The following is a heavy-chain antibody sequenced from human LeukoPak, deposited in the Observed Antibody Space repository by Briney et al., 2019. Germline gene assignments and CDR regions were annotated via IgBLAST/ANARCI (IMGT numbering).Heavy chain of an antibody. V-gene: IGHV4-4*07. CDR2: FYTDEST. D-gene: IGHD3-10*01. CDR3: ARVSGGALYYSDY. Sequence: PSETLSLTCTVSGGSVSGYYWSWIRQPAGKGLEWIGRFYTDESTKYNPSLKSRVTLSVDTSKNQFSLKLSSVTAADTALYYCARVSGGALYYSDYWGQGALVTVSS. CDR1: GGSVSGYY. J-gene: IGHJ4*02.